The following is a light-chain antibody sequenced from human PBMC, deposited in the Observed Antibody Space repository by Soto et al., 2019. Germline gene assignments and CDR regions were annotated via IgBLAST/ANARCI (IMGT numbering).Light chain of an antibody. CDR1: SSDVGSYNR. CDR3: SSYTSSSTLV. V-gene: IGLV2-18*02. Sequence: QSVLTQPPSVSGSPGQSVTISCTGTSSDVGSYNRVSWYQQPPGTAPKLMIHEVSNRPSGVPDRFSGSKSGNTASLTISGLQAEDEADYYCSSYTSSSTLVLGGGTKLTVL. J-gene: IGLJ2*01. CDR2: EVS.